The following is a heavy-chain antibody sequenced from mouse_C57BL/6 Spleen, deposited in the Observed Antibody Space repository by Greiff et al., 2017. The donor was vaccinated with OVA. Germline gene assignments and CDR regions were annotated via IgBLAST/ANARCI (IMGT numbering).Heavy chain of an antibody. V-gene: IGHV1-82*01. CDR3: ARAYYSNYGFAY. CDR1: GYAFSSSW. J-gene: IGHJ3*01. CDR2: IYPGDGDT. Sequence: VQVVESGPELVKPGASVKISCKASGYAFSSSWMNWVKQRPGKGLEWIGRIYPGDGDTNYNGKFKGKATLTADKSSSTAYMQLSSLTSEDSAVYVCARAYYSNYGFAYWGQGTLVTVSA. D-gene: IGHD2-5*01.